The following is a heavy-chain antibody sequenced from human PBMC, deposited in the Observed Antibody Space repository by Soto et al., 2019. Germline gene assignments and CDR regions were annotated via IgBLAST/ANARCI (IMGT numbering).Heavy chain of an antibody. CDR2: IYYSGST. J-gene: IGHJ5*02. V-gene: IGHV4-30-4*01. Sequence: SETLSLTCTVSGGSISSGDYYWSWIRQPPGKGLEWIGYIYYSGSTYYNPSLKSRVTISVDTSKNQFSLKLSSVTAADTAVYYRARVVNWFGELFGWFDPWGQGTLVTV. CDR3: ARVVNWFGELFGWFDP. D-gene: IGHD3-10*01. CDR1: GGSISSGDYY.